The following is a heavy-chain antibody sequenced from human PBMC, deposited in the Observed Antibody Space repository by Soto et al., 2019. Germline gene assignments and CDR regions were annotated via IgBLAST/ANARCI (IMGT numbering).Heavy chain of an antibody. CDR1: GYTFTSYG. J-gene: IGHJ5*02. CDR3: AREESRPGVRNDHWFDP. Sequence: ASVKVSCKASGYTFTSYGISWVRQAPGQGLEWMGWISAYNGNTNYAQKLQGRVTMTTDTSTSTAYMELRSLRSDDTAVYYCAREESRPGVRNDHWFDPWGQGTLVTVSS. V-gene: IGHV1-18*01. CDR2: ISAYNGNT. D-gene: IGHD2-2*01.